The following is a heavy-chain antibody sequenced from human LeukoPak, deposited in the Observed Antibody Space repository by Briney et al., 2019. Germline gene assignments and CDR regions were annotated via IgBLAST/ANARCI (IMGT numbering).Heavy chain of an antibody. CDR2: IIPIFGTA. D-gene: IGHD5-18*01. Sequence: GASVKVSCKASGGTFSSYAISWVRQAPGQGLEWMGGIIPIFGTANYAQKFQGRVTITTDESTSTAYMELSSLRSEDTAVYYCARSYTAMDPGFYWGQGTLVNFSS. CDR1: GGTFSSYA. CDR3: ARSYTAMDPGFY. J-gene: IGHJ4*02. V-gene: IGHV1-69*05.